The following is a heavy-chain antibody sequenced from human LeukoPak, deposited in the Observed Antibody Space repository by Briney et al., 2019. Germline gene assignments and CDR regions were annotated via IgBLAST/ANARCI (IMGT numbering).Heavy chain of an antibody. J-gene: IGHJ4*02. V-gene: IGHV3-9*01. Sequence: GGSLRLSCAASGFTFDDYAMHWVRQAPGKGLEWVSGISWNSGSIGYADSVKGRFTISRDNAKNSLYLQMNSLRAEDTALYYCAKTPYYYDSSGHFDYWGQGTLVTVSS. CDR2: ISWNSGSI. CDR3: AKTPYYYDSSGHFDY. D-gene: IGHD3-22*01. CDR1: GFTFDDYA.